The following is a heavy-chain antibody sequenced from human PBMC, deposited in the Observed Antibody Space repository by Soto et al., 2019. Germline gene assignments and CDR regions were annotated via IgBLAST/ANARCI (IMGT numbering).Heavy chain of an antibody. CDR1: GFTFSSYG. J-gene: IGHJ4*02. CDR2: ISYDGSNK. Sequence: GGSLRLSCAASGFTFSSYGMHWVRQAPGKGLEWVAVISYDGSNKYYADSVKGRFTISRDNSKNTLYLQMNSLRAEDTAVYYCANEYCSSTSCYIDYWGQGTLVTVSS. CDR3: ANEYCSSTSCYIDY. D-gene: IGHD2-2*02. V-gene: IGHV3-30*18.